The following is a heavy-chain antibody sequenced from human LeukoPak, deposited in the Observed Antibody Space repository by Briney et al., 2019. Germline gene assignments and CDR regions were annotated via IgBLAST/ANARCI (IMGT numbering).Heavy chain of an antibody. D-gene: IGHD3-10*01. Sequence: PSQTLSLTCTVSGGSISSGGHYWNWIRQPPGRGLELIGYIFHSGSSYYNPSLKSRVTISVDRSKNQFSLNLSSVTGADTAVYYCARDESNYYGAGMDVFDVWGQGTMVTVSS. J-gene: IGHJ3*01. CDR3: ARDESNYYGAGMDVFDV. CDR2: IFHSGSS. CDR1: GGSISSGGHY. V-gene: IGHV4-30-2*01.